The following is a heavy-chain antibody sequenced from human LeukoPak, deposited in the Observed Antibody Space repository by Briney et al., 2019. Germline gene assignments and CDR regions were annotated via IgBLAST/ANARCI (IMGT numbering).Heavy chain of an antibody. CDR1: GGTFSSYA. V-gene: IGHV1-69*05. CDR2: IIPIFGTA. D-gene: IGHD3-22*01. Sequence: SVKVSCKASGGTFSSYAISWVRQAPGQGLEWMGGIIPIFGTANYAQKFQGRVTITTDESTSTAYMELSSLRSEDTAVYYCARGGYYYDSSGYYPPFYWGQGTLVTVSS. J-gene: IGHJ4*02. CDR3: ARGGYYYDSSGYYPPFY.